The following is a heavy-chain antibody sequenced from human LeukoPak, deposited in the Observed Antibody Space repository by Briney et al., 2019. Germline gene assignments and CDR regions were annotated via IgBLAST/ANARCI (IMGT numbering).Heavy chain of an antibody. J-gene: IGHJ4*02. CDR2: INPNSGGT. CDR1: GYTFTGYY. D-gene: IGHD3-22*01. Sequence: AASVKVSCKASGYTFTGYYMHWVRQAPGQGLEWMGRINPNSGGTNYAQKFQGRVTMTRDTSISTAYMELSRLRSDDTAVYYCARVGSASSGYHSFDYWGQGTLVTVSS. V-gene: IGHV1-2*06. CDR3: ARVGSASSGYHSFDY.